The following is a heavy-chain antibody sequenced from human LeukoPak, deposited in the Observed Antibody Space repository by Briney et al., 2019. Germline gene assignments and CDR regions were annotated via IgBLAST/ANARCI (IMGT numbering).Heavy chain of an antibody. CDR3: ARSRISRSGSTSCTDCFDY. J-gene: IGHJ4*02. V-gene: IGHV5-51*01. D-gene: IGHD2-2*01. Sequence: GESLKISCKASGYRFLSYWIAWVRLMPGKGLEWMGIIYPGDSDTRYNPSFRGQVTISADKSIDTAYLQWSSLKASDTAMYYCARSRISRSGSTSCTDCFDYWGQGTLVTVSS. CDR1: GYRFLSYW. CDR2: IYPGDSDT.